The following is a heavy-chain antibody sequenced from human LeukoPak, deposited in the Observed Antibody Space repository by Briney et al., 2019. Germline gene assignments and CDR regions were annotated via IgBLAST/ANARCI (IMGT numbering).Heavy chain of an antibody. Sequence: SETLSLTYTVSGGSTSSYYWSWIRQPAGKGLEWIGRIYASGSTTYNPSLKSRVTISVDTSKHQVSLKLRSVTAADTAVYYCARDREYSGSYPNAFDIWGQGTMVTVSS. J-gene: IGHJ3*02. D-gene: IGHD1-26*01. CDR1: GGSTSSYY. V-gene: IGHV4-4*07. CDR3: ARDREYSGSYPNAFDI. CDR2: IYASGST.